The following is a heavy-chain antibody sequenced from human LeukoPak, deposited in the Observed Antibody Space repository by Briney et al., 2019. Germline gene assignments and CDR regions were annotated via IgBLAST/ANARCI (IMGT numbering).Heavy chain of an antibody. J-gene: IGHJ3*02. CDR3: AKRRIGGYYSDDVLDI. V-gene: IGHV3-30*18. D-gene: IGHD3-3*01. CDR2: LSYDGSGQ. Sequence: GKSLRLSCEGSGSRFNNYVMNWVRHAPGKGLEWVALLSYDGSGQKYIDSVKGRFTISRDNSKNTVYLQMNSLRDEDTAVYYCAKRRIGGYYSDDVLDIWGQGTMVTVSS. CDR1: GSRFNNYV.